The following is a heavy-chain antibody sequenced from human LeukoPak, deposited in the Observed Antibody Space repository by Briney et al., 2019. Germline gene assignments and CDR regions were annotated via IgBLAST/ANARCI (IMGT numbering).Heavy chain of an antibody. J-gene: IGHJ6*03. CDR2: IYYSGST. V-gene: IGHV4-59*12. D-gene: IGHD4-17*01. CDR3: ARKRSTVTIYYYYYMDV. Sequence: SETLSLICTVSGGSISSYYWSWIRQPPGKGLEWIGFIYYSGSTHYKPSLKSRVTISVDTSKNQFSLKLSSVTAADTAVYYCARKRSTVTIYYYYYMDVWGKGTTVTVSS. CDR1: GGSISSYY.